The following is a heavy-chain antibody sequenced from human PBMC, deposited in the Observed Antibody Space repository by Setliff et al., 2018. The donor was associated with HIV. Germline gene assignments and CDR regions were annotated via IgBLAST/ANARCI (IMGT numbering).Heavy chain of an antibody. D-gene: IGHD3-3*01. CDR1: GYTLTDFY. V-gene: IGHV1-2*02. CDR2: ITPNSVGT. CDR3: AVVSSQFSEWRKDYFEY. J-gene: IGHJ4*02. Sequence: ASVKVSCKASGYTLTDFYIHWVRQAPGQGLEWMGWITPNSVGTEYAGKFQGRVTLTRDTSINTAYMEVTRLTSDDTAVYYCAVVSSQFSEWRKDYFEYWGQGSLVTVSS.